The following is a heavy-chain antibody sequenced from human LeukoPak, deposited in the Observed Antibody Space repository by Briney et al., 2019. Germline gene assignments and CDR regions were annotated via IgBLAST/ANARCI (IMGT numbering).Heavy chain of an antibody. J-gene: IGHJ4*02. D-gene: IGHD2-2*01. CDR3: ARGSTSPNNLDY. Sequence: ASVKVSCKASGGTFSSYAISWVRQAPGQGLEWMGWINPNSGGTNYAQKFQGRVIMTRDTSISTAYMELSRLRSDDTAVYYCARGSTSPNNLDYWGQGTLVTVSS. V-gene: IGHV1-2*02. CDR1: GGTFSSYA. CDR2: INPNSGGT.